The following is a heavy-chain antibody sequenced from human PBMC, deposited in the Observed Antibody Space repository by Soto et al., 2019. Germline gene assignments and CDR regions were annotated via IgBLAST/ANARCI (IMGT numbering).Heavy chain of an antibody. Sequence: PSETLSLTCTVSGGSISSGGYYWSGIRHHPGKGLEWIGYIYYSGSTYYNPSLKSRVTISVDTSKNQFSLKLSSVTAADTAVYYCARYYYGSGSPFYYYGMDVWGQGTTVTVSS. CDR3: ARYYYGSGSPFYYYGMDV. V-gene: IGHV4-31*03. CDR2: IYYSGST. D-gene: IGHD3-10*01. J-gene: IGHJ6*02. CDR1: GGSISSGGYY.